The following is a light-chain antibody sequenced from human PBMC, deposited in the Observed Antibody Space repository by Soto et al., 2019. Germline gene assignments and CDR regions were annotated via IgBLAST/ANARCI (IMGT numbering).Light chain of an antibody. CDR3: QQYGNSPYT. V-gene: IGKV3D-20*01. J-gene: IGKJ2*01. Sequence: EIVLTQSPATQSLSPGERATLSCGVSQSVSSSYLAWYQQKPGLAPRLLIYDASSRATGIPDRFSGSGSGTDFTLTISRLEPEDFAVYYCQQYGNSPYTFGQGTKLEIK. CDR1: QSVSSSY. CDR2: DAS.